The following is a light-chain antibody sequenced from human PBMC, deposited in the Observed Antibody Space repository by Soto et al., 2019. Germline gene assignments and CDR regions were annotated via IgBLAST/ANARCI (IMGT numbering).Light chain of an antibody. Sequence: QSALTQPRSVSGSPGQQVTISCTGTSSDVGGYNYVSWYQQHPGKAPKFIIYDVSERPSGVPDRFSGSKSGNTASLTISGLQVEDEADYYCCSYAGSYSWVFGGGTKVTVL. CDR3: CSYAGSYSWV. J-gene: IGLJ3*02. CDR1: SSDVGGYNY. V-gene: IGLV2-11*01. CDR2: DVS.